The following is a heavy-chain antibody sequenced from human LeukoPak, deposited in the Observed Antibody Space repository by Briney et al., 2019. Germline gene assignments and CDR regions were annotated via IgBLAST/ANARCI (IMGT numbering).Heavy chain of an antibody. D-gene: IGHD6-6*01. CDR3: ARHHEEGAARIDY. J-gene: IGHJ4*02. CDR1: GGSISSSSYY. CDR2: IYYSGST. Sequence: SETLSLTCTVSGGSISSSSYYWGWIRQPPGKGLEWIGSIYYSGSTYYNPSLKSRVTISVDTSKNQFSLKLSPVTAADTAVYYCARHHEEGAARIDYWGQGTLVTVSS. V-gene: IGHV4-39*01.